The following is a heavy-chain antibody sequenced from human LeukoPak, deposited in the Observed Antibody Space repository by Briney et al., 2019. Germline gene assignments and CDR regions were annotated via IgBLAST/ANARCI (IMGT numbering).Heavy chain of an antibody. CDR3: ARTRFGNYDSNPLRWFDP. V-gene: IGHV4-59*01. CDR2: IYYSGST. D-gene: IGHD3-22*01. Sequence: KPSETLSLTCTVSGGSISSNYWSWIRQPPGKGLEWIGYIYYSGSTNYNPSLKSRVTISVDTSKNQFSLKLSSVTAADTAVYYCARTRFGNYDSNPLRWFDPWGQGTLVTVPS. CDR1: GGSISSNY. J-gene: IGHJ5*02.